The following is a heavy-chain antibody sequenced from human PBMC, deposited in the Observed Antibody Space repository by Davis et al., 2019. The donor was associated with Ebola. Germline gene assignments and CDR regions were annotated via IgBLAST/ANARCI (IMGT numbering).Heavy chain of an antibody. CDR1: GFISSDYY. D-gene: IGHD3-3*01. J-gene: IGHJ6*04. V-gene: IGHV3-11*06. CDR3: TRSSPIFEGAMDG. Sequence: GGSLRLSCAASGFISSDYYMRWIRQAPGKGLDWVSYISSISSYTNNADSVKGRFTISRDNAKNSLYLHMNSLRVEDTAVYYCTRSSPIFEGAMDGWGTGTTIAVSS. CDR2: ISSISSYT.